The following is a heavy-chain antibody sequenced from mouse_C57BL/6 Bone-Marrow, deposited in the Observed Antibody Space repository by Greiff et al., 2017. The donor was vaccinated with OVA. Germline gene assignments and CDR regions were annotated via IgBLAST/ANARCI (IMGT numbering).Heavy chain of an antibody. CDR1: GYTFTSYW. CDR2: IYPGSGST. CDR3: ASSSGYLYYYAMDY. Sequence: VKLQESGAELVKPGASVKMSCKASGYTFTSYWITWVKQRPGQGLEWIGDIYPGSGSTNYNEKFKSKATLTVDTSSSTAYMQLSSLTSEDSAVYYGASSSGYLYYYAMDYWGQGTSVTVSS. D-gene: IGHD3-2*02. V-gene: IGHV1-55*01. J-gene: IGHJ4*01.